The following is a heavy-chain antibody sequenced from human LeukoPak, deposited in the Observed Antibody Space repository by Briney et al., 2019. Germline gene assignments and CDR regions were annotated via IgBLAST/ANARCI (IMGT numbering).Heavy chain of an antibody. V-gene: IGHV1-69*05. CDR1: GGTFSSYA. Sequence: ASVKVSCKASGGTFSSYAISWVRQAPGQGLEWMGGIIPIFGTANYAQKFQGRVTITTDESTSTAYMELSSLRSEDTAVYYCAQLGYCSSTSCYGSYWGQGTLVTVSS. J-gene: IGHJ4*02. CDR2: IIPIFGTA. D-gene: IGHD2-2*01. CDR3: AQLGYCSSTSCYGSY.